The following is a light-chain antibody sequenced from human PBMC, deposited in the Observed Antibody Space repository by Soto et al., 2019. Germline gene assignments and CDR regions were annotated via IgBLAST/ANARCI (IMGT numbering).Light chain of an antibody. J-gene: IGLJ1*01. CDR2: RDN. CDR3: AAWDDTVRSYV. V-gene: IGLV1-47*01. Sequence: QSVLTQPPSVSGTPGQRVTISCSGGISNIATNYVHWFQQLPGTAPKVLSNRDNQRPSGIPDRFSGAKSGTSDSLDISGLRSEDEAEYYCAAWDDTVRSYVFGTGTKLTVL. CDR1: ISNIATNY.